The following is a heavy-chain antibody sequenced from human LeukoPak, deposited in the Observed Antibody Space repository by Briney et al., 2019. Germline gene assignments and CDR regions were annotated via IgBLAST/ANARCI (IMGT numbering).Heavy chain of an antibody. D-gene: IGHD6-19*01. J-gene: IGHJ4*02. Sequence: SQTLSLTCTVSGGSISSGGYYWSWIRQHPGKGLEWIGYIYYSGSTYYNPSLKSRVTLSVDTSENQFSLKLSSVTAADTAVYYCARGRGGSYEFDYWGQGTLVTVSS. V-gene: IGHV4-31*03. CDR3: ARGRGGSYEFDY. CDR2: IYYSGST. CDR1: GGSISSGGYY.